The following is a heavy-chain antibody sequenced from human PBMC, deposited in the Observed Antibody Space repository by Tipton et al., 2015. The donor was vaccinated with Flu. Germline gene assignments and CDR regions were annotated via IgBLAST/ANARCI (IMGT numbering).Heavy chain of an antibody. J-gene: IGHJ4*02. Sequence: TLSLTCTVSGVSITTTSYHWGWIRQPPGKGLEWIASLSYSSSTFYKSSLKSRVTISVDTSKNQFSLKVSSVTAADTAMYYCARDPSLGMPEYFDSWGQGTLVTASS. D-gene: IGHD2-2*01. CDR3: ARDPSLGMPEYFDS. CDR1: GVSITTTSYH. V-gene: IGHV4-39*02. CDR2: LSYSSST.